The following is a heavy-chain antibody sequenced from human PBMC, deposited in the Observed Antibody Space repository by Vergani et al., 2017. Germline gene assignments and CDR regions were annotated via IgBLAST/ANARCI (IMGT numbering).Heavy chain of an antibody. J-gene: IGHJ6*03. D-gene: IGHD4-23*01. Sequence: EAQLVESGGDLVQPGGSLRLSCVGSGFSFSSYWVSWVRQAPGKGLEWVANIKQDESEKYNGDSVKGRFTISRDNAKNSVFQQMSSLRVEDTAVYYCARDWTNGGSRDRDVWGKGTTVIVSS. V-gene: IGHV3-7*01. CDR1: GFSFSSYW. CDR2: IKQDESEK. CDR3: ARDWTNGGSRDRDV.